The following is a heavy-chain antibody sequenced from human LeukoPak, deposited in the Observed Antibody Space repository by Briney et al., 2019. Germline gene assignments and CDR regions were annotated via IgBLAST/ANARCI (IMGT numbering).Heavy chain of an antibody. CDR3: ARDLYRIVVVPHYFDY. J-gene: IGHJ4*02. D-gene: IGHD3-22*01. CDR1: GFTFSSYS. CDR2: ISSSSSYR. Sequence: GGSLRLSCAASGFTFSSYSMNWVRQAPGKGLEWVSSISSSSSYRYYADSVKGRFTISRDNAKKSLYLQMNSLRAEDTAVYYCARDLYRIVVVPHYFDYWGQGTLVTVSS. V-gene: IGHV3-21*01.